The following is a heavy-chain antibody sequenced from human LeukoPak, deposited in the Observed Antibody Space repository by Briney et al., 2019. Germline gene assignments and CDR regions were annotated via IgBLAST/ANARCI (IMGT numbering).Heavy chain of an antibody. CDR1: GFTFSSYS. CDR3: ARVRVVVPAAPMDY. Sequence: PGGSLRLSCAASGFTFSSYSMNWARQAPGKGLEWVSSISSSSSYIYYADSVKGRFTISRDNAKNSLYLQMNSLRAEDTAVYYCARVRVVVPAAPMDYWGQGTLVTVSS. J-gene: IGHJ4*02. V-gene: IGHV3-21*01. D-gene: IGHD2-2*01. CDR2: ISSSSSYI.